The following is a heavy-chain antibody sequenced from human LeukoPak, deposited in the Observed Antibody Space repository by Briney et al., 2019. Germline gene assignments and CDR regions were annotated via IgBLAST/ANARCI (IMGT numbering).Heavy chain of an antibody. CDR3: AKQRSGDYSSDYYYYYRDV. J-gene: IGHJ6*03. V-gene: IGHV3-23*01. CDR2: ISGSGGST. Sequence: GGSLRLSCAASGFTFSSYAMSWVRQAPGKGLEWVSAISGSGGSTYYADSVKGRFTISRDNSKNTLYLQMNSLRAEDTAVYYCAKQRSGDYSSDYYYYYRDVWGKGTTVTVSS. D-gene: IGHD4-17*01. CDR1: GFTFSSYA.